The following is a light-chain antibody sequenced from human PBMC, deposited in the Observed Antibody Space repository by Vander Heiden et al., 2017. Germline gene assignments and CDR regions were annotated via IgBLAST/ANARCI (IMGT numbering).Light chain of an antibody. V-gene: IGLV2-14*03. CDR3: MADTRSSTLV. Sequence: QSALTQPATVSGSPGQSITIYCTGTSSDVGGSNYVSWYQQHPGKVPKLVIYDVRNRPSGVSYRFSGSKSGNTASLTISGRQAEDEADYYCMADTRSSTLVFGGGTKLT. CDR2: DVR. J-gene: IGLJ3*02. CDR1: SSDVGGSNY.